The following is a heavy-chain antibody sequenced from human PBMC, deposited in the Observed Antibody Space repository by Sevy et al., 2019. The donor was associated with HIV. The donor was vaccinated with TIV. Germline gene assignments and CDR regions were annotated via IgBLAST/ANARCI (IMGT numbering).Heavy chain of an antibody. CDR1: GFTFSSYA. Sequence: GGSLRLSCAASGFTFSSYAMHWVRQAPGKGLEWVAVISYDGSNKYYADSVKGRFTISRDNSKNTMYLKMNSLRAEDKAVYYCARDDYGDYEAYYYYGMDVWGQGTTVTVSS. D-gene: IGHD4-17*01. CDR3: ARDDYGDYEAYYYYGMDV. CDR2: ISYDGSNK. J-gene: IGHJ6*02. V-gene: IGHV3-30-3*01.